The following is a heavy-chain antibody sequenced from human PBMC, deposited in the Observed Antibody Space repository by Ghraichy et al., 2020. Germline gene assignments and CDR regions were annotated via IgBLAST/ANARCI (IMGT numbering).Heavy chain of an antibody. CDR2: IYYSGST. V-gene: IGHV4-39*01. Sequence: SETLSLTCTVSGGSISSRSYYWGWIRQPPGKGLEWIGSIYYSGSTYYNPSLKSRVTISVDTSKNQFSLKLSSVTAADTAVYYCARGDGYNWFINWFDPWGQGTLVTVSS. CDR1: GGSISSRSYY. D-gene: IGHD5-24*01. J-gene: IGHJ5*02. CDR3: ARGDGYNWFINWFDP.